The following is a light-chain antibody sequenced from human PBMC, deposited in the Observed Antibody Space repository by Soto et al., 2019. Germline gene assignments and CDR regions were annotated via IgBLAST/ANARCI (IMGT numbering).Light chain of an antibody. CDR2: RAS. J-gene: IGKJ1*01. Sequence: IGLTQSPATLSLSPEEGATLSCRASQSVSSSLAWYQQRPGQAPRLLINRASNRATGIPDRFSGSGSGTDFTLTISRLEPADFAVYYCQHYGSSPRTFGQGTKVDIK. V-gene: IGKV3-20*01. CDR1: QSVSSS. CDR3: QHYGSSPRT.